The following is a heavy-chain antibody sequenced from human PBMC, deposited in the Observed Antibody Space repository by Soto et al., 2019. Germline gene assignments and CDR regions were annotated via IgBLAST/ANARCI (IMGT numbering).Heavy chain of an antibody. CDR3: ARDGRSSGWYNSYYYYGMDV. V-gene: IGHV4-34*01. CDR2: INHSGST. D-gene: IGHD6-19*01. CDR1: GGSFSGYY. J-gene: IGHJ6*02. Sequence: LSLTCAVYGGSFSGYYWSWIRQPPGKGLEWIGEINHSGSTNYNPSLKSRVTISVDTSKNQFSLKLSSVTAADTAVYYCARDGRSSGWYNSYYYYGMDVWGQGTTVTVSS.